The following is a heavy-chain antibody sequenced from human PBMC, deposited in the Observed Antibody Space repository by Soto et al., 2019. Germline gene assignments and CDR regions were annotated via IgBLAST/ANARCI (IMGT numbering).Heavy chain of an antibody. Sequence: HPGGSLRLSCAASGFPFSGYAVTWVRQAPGKGLEWVSAISGGGGSTYYADSVKGRFTISRDSSKNTVYLQMHSLRAEDTAVYYCAKTESFNGYYNAFDCWGQGTRVTVSS. CDR3: AKTESFNGYYNAFDC. CDR1: GFPFSGYA. D-gene: IGHD3-9*01. CDR2: ISGGGGST. V-gene: IGHV3-23*01. J-gene: IGHJ4*02.